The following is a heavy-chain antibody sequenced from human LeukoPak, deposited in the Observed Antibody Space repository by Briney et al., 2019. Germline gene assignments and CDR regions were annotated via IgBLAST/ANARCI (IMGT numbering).Heavy chain of an antibody. CDR1: GFTVSRNY. J-gene: IGHJ4*02. CDR2: IYSGGNT. D-gene: IGHD3-10*01. V-gene: IGHV3-53*01. Sequence: GGSLRLSCAASGFTVSRNYMSWVRQAPGKGLEWVSVIYSGGNTYYADFVKGRFTISRGNSKNTLYLQINSLTAEDTAVYYCANLPRGDYWGLGTLVTVSS. CDR3: ANLPRGDY.